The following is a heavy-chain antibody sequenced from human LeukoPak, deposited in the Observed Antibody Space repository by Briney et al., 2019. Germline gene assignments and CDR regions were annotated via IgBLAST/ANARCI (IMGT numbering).Heavy chain of an antibody. V-gene: IGHV3-74*01. CDR2: INSDGSST. J-gene: IGHJ3*02. CDR3: TSGPHRIIYYGDLPSDAFDI. Sequence: GGSLRLACAASGFTFSSYWMHWVRQAPGKGLVWVSRINSDGSSTSYADSVKGRFTISRDNAKNTLYLQMNSLRVEDTAVYYCTSGPHRIIYYGDLPSDAFDIWGQGTMVTVSS. CDR1: GFTFSSYW. D-gene: IGHD4-17*01.